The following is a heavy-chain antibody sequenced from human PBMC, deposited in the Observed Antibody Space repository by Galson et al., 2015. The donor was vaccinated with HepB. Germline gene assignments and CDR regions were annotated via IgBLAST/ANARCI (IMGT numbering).Heavy chain of an antibody. CDR3: ARVGYYYGSGSPIGAFDI. J-gene: IGHJ3*02. CDR2: INWNGGST. V-gene: IGHV3-20*01. Sequence: SLRLSCAASGFTFDDYGMSWVRQAPGKGLEWVSGINWNGGSTGYADSVKGRFTISRDNAKNSLYLQMNSLRAEDTALYHCARVGYYYGSGSPIGAFDIWGQGTMVTVSS. CDR1: GFTFDDYG. D-gene: IGHD3-10*01.